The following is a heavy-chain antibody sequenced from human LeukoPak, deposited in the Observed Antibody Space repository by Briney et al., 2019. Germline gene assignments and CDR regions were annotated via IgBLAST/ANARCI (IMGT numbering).Heavy chain of an antibody. J-gene: IGHJ4*02. Sequence: GASVKVSCKASGYTFTTYYMHWVRQAPGQGLEWMGWISAYNGNTISAQVLQGRVTMTTDTSTSTAYMELRSLRSDDTAVYYCARDLSSSYYYVFDYWGQGTLVTVSS. D-gene: IGHD3-22*01. CDR3: ARDLSSSYYYVFDY. V-gene: IGHV1-18*04. CDR1: GYTFTTYY. CDR2: ISAYNGNT.